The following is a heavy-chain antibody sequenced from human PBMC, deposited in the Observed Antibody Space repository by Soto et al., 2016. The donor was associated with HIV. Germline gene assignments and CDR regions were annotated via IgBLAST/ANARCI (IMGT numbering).Heavy chain of an antibody. CDR1: GFSISYNY. CDR2: ISSSDISA. V-gene: IGHV3-23*04. J-gene: IGHJ4*02. D-gene: IGHD3-22*01. Sequence: EVQLVETGGGLVQPGGSLRLSCAPSGFSISYNYMTWVRQAPGKGLEWVSGISSSDISAYYAVSVKGRFTISRDNSRNTLYLQMNGLRAEDSATYYCAKGNSRMLMPGKYFDDWGQGTLVTVSS. CDR3: AKGNSRMLMPGKYFDD.